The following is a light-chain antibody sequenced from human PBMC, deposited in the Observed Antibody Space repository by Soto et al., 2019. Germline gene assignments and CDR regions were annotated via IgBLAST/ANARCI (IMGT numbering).Light chain of an antibody. Sequence: EIVLTQSPGTLSLSPGRRATLSCRASESVSSGYLAWYQQRPGQAPRLLIYGASSRATGIPDRFSGSGSGTDLTLTISRLEPEDFAVYYCQQYVRSPRTFGQGTKVEIK. CDR1: ESVSSGY. V-gene: IGKV3-20*01. CDR3: QQYVRSPRT. J-gene: IGKJ1*01. CDR2: GAS.